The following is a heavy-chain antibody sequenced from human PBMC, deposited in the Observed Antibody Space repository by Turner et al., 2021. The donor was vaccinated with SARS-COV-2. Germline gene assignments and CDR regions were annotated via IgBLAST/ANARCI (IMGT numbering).Heavy chain of an antibody. V-gene: IGHV3-53*01. CDR3: ARDYGDYYFDY. CDR2: SYSGGST. D-gene: IGHD4-17*01. J-gene: IGHJ4*02. CDR1: VFTVSSNY. Sequence: EVQLLESGGGLCQPGGCLRLSCAASVFTVSSNYMSWVRQAAGKGLEWFSVSYSGGSTYYADSVKGRFTISRDNSKNTLYLQMNSLRAEDTAVYYCARDYGDYYFDYWGQGTLVTVSS.